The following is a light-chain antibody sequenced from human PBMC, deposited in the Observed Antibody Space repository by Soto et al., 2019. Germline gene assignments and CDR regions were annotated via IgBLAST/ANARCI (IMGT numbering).Light chain of an antibody. CDR3: SSYTRSSTLYV. CDR2: EVT. J-gene: IGLJ1*01. Sequence: LRRPASVSGSPGQSITISFTGASVDVGAYNYVCWYKQHPGKAPQLMIYEVTNRPSGVSDRFSGSKSGNTASLTISAPQAEEEADYYRSSYTRSSTLYVFGTETKVTV. CDR1: SVDVGAYNY. V-gene: IGLV2-14*01.